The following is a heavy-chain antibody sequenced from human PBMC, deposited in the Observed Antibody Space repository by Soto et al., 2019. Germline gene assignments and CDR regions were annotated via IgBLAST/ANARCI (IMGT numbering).Heavy chain of an antibody. Sequence: PSQTLSLTCAISGDSVSSNSAAWNWIRQSPSRGLEWLGRTYYRSKWYNDYAVSVKSRITINPDTSKNQFSLQLNSVTPEDTAVYYCAREKDRGYQLLPGDAFDIWGQGTMVTVSS. D-gene: IGHD2-2*01. CDR1: GDSVSSNSAA. J-gene: IGHJ3*02. CDR2: TYYRSKWYN. CDR3: AREKDRGYQLLPGDAFDI. V-gene: IGHV6-1*01.